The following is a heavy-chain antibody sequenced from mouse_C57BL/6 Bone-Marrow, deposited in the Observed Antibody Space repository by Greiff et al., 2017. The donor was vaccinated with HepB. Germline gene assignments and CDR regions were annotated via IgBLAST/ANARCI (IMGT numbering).Heavy chain of an antibody. CDR1: GYAFSSSW. CDR2: IYPGDGDT. V-gene: IGHV1-82*01. J-gene: IGHJ1*03. D-gene: IGHD1-1*01. CDR3: ARSGVITTVVATEDWYFDV. Sequence: QVQLQQPGPELVKPGASVKISCKASGYAFSSSWMNWVKQRPGKGLEWIGRIYPGDGDTNYNGKFKGKATLTADKSSSTAYMQLSSLTSEDSAVYFCARSGVITTVVATEDWYFDVWGTGTTVTVSS.